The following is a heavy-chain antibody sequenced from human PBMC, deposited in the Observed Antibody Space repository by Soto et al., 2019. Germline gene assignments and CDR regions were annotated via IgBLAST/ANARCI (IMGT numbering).Heavy chain of an antibody. J-gene: IGHJ1*01. CDR3: ARDANGSGWYEIIQH. V-gene: IGHV1-18*01. CDR2: ISAYNGNT. CDR1: GYTFTSYG. Sequence: QVQLVQSGAEVKKPGASVKVSCKASGYTFTSYGISWVRQAPGQGLEWMGWISAYNGNTNYAQKLQGRVTMTTDTSMXTAYMELRSLRSDDTAVYYCARDANGSGWYEIIQHWGQGTLVTVSS. D-gene: IGHD6-19*01.